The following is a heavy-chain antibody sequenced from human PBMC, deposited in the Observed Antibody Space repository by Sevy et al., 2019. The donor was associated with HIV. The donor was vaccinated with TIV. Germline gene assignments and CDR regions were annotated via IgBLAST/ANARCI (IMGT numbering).Heavy chain of an antibody. CDR3: ASGYYGSGSYYEDAFDI. V-gene: IGHV3-7*01. CDR1: GFTFSSYW. J-gene: IGHJ3*02. D-gene: IGHD3-10*01. Sequence: LSLTCAASGFTFSSYWMNWVRQAPGKGLEWVAYIKQDGSERYYVDSVKGRFTISRDNAKNSLYLQMNSLRAEDTAVYYCASGYYGSGSYYEDAFDIWGQGTMVTVSS. CDR2: IKQDGSER.